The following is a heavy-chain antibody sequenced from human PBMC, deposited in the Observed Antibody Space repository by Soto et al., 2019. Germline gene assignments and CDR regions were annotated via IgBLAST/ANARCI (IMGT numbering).Heavy chain of an antibody. Sequence: SETLSLTCAVYGGSFSGYYCSWIRQPPGKGLEWIGEINHSGSTNYNPSLKSRVTISVDTSKNQFSLKLSSVTAADTAVYYCARGLWFGESIHFDYWGQGTLVTVS. V-gene: IGHV4-34*01. CDR2: INHSGST. CDR1: GGSFSGYY. CDR3: ARGLWFGESIHFDY. D-gene: IGHD3-10*01. J-gene: IGHJ4*02.